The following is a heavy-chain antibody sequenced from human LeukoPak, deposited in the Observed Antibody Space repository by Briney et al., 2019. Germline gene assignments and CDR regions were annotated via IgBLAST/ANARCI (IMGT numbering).Heavy chain of an antibody. CDR2: IYSGGST. V-gene: IGHV3-53*01. J-gene: IGHJ4*02. CDR3: ARESSGSYSRAFDY. D-gene: IGHD1-26*01. Sequence: GGSLRLSCAASRFTFSSYSMNWVRQAPGKGLEWVSVIYSGGSTYYADSVKGRFTISRDNSKNTLYLQMNSLRAEDTAVYYCARESSGSYSRAFDYWGQGTLVTVSS. CDR1: RFTFSSYS.